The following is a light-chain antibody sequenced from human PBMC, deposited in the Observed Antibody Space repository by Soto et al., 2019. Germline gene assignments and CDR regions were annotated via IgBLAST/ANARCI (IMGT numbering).Light chain of an antibody. J-gene: IGLJ1*01. CDR3: SSYVGSSNV. CDR1: SSDIGGYNS. Sequence: QSALTQPASVSGSPGQSIAISCTGTSSDIGGYNSVAWYQHIPGKAPKLMIYEVNKRPSGVPDRFSGSKSGNTASLTVSGLQAEDEADYYCSSYVGSSNVFGTGTKLTVL. CDR2: EVN. V-gene: IGLV2-8*01.